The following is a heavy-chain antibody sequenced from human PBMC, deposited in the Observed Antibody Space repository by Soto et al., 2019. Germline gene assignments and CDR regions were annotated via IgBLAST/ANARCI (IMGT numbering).Heavy chain of an antibody. Sequence: SETLSLTCSGSGDTVTSGDYYLTWVRQSPGKGLEWIGYISYSGNTAYNPSLSSRLTISLDTSKNHFSLKLHAATAADTAVYSCARGDYLNRRGDYYFQHWGQGNPVTVSS. CDR1: GDTVTSGDYY. CDR3: ARGDYLNRRGDYYFQH. D-gene: IGHD2-21*01. CDR2: ISYSGNT. J-gene: IGHJ1*01. V-gene: IGHV4-30-4*01.